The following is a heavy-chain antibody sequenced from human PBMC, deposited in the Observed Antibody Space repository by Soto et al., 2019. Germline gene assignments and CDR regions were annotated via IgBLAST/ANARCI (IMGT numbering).Heavy chain of an antibody. Sequence: GASVKVSCKASGYTFTSYAMHWVRQAPGQRLEWMGWINAGNGNTKYSQKCQGRVTITRDTSASTAYMELSSLRSEDTAVYYCAREGVDIVVAVAATASDGMDVWGQGTTVTVSS. D-gene: IGHD2-15*01. J-gene: IGHJ6*02. CDR3: AREGVDIVVAVAATASDGMDV. CDR2: INAGNGNT. V-gene: IGHV1-3*01. CDR1: GYTFTSYA.